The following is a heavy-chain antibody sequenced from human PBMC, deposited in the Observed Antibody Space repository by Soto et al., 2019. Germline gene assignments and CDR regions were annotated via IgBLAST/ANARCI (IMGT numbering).Heavy chain of an antibody. J-gene: IGHJ6*02. CDR2: IYSDGSA. V-gene: IGHV3-53*01. D-gene: IGHD1-26*01. CDR1: GYTVSSNY. CDR3: ARGGSYPMNYYGMFV. Sequence: PGGSLRLSCAASGYTVSSNYMSWVRQAPGKGLEWVSIIYSDGSAYYADSVKGRFTISRDNSKNSVYLQMNNVRAEDTAVYHCARGGSYPMNYYGMFVWGPGTTVTVSS.